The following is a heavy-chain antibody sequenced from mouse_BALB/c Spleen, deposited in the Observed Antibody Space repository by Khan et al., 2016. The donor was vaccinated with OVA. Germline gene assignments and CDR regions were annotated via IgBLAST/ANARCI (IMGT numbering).Heavy chain of an antibody. CDR2: ISNDGSYT. CDR1: GFTFSSSG. CDR3: AGHRFSSGAAWIAY. Sequence: EVQLVQSGGDLVKPGGSLKLSCEASGFTFSSSGMSWVRQTPDKRLEWVATISNDGSYTNYPDSVKGRFTISRDNAKNPLYLQMSSLKSEDTARYDCAGHRFSSGAAWIAYWGQGTMVTVSA. J-gene: IGHJ3*01. D-gene: IGHD1-2*01. V-gene: IGHV5-6*01.